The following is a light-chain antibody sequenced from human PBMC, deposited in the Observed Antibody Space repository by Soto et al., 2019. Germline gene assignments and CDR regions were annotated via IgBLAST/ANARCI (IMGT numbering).Light chain of an antibody. CDR2: DNN. CDR1: SSNIGHNY. J-gene: IGLJ3*02. Sequence: QSVLTQPPSVSAAPGQKVTISCSGSSSNIGHNYVSWYQQVPGTAPKLLIHDNNERPSGIPDRFSGSKSGTSATLGITGLQTGDEADYYCGTWDSSLSAGVFGGGTKLTVL. V-gene: IGLV1-51*01. CDR3: GTWDSSLSAGV.